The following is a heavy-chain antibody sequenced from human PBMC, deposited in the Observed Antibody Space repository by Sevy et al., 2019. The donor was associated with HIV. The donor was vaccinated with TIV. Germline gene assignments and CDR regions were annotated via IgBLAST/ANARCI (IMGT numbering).Heavy chain of an antibody. Sequence: GSLRLSCTASGFTFSSYDMNRVRQAPGKGLEWVSKISSSGSSIYYADSVKGRFTISRDNAKNSLNLQMNSLRAEDTAVYYCTRNGGAFDNGFDPWGQGTLVTVSS. V-gene: IGHV3-48*03. J-gene: IGHJ5*02. CDR1: GFTFSSYD. D-gene: IGHD2-8*01. CDR3: TRNGGAFDNGFDP. CDR2: ISSSGSSI.